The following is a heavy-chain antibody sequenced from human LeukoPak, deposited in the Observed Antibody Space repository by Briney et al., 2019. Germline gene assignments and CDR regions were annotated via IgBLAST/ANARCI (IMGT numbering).Heavy chain of an antibody. CDR1: GYTLTELS. V-gene: IGHV1-24*01. CDR2: FDPEDGET. D-gene: IGHD3-9*01. J-gene: IGHJ4*02. CDR3: ATAQRRYFDY. Sequence: VSVKVSCKVSGYTLTELSMHWVRQAPGKGLEWMGGFDPEDGETIYAQKFQGRVTMTEDTSTDTAYMELSSLRSEDTAVYHCATAQRRYFDYWGQGTLVTVSS.